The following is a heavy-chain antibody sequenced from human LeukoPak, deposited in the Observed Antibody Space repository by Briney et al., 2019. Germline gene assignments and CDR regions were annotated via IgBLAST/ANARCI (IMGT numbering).Heavy chain of an antibody. Sequence: SETLSLTCTVSGGSISSYYWSWIRQPPGKGLEWIGYIYYSGSTNYNPSLKSRVTISVDTSKNQFSLKLSSVTAADTAVYYCARWPLGSGYSRDAFDIWGQGTMVTVSS. D-gene: IGHD3-22*01. V-gene: IGHV4-59*01. J-gene: IGHJ3*02. CDR2: IYYSGST. CDR3: ARWPLGSGYSRDAFDI. CDR1: GGSISSYY.